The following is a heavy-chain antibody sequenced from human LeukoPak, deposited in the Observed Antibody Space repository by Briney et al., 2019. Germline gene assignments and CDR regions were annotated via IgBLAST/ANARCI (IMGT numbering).Heavy chain of an antibody. CDR2: IYYSGST. CDR1: GGSISSYY. CDR3: ARGVEYSSSSGLGY. V-gene: IGHV4-59*01. J-gene: IGHJ4*02. D-gene: IGHD6-6*01. Sequence: SETLSLTCTVSGGSISSYYWSWVRQPPGKGLEWSGYIYYSGSTNYNPSLKSRGTISVDTSKNQFSLKLSSVTAADTAVYYCARGVEYSSSSGLGYRGQATLVTVSS.